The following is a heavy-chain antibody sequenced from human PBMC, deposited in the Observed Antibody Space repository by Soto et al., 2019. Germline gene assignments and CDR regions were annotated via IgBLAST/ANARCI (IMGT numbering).Heavy chain of an antibody. J-gene: IGHJ5*02. CDR3: ALGVVAAPNWFDP. D-gene: IGHD2-15*01. Sequence: QLQLQESGSGLVKPSQTLSLTCAVSGGSISSGGYSWSWIRQPPGKGLEWIGYIYHSGSTYYNPSLKRRVTIAVDRTKNQFSLKLSSVTAADTAGYYCALGVVAAPNWFDPWGQGTLVTVSS. CDR1: GGSISSGGYS. V-gene: IGHV4-30-2*01. CDR2: IYHSGST.